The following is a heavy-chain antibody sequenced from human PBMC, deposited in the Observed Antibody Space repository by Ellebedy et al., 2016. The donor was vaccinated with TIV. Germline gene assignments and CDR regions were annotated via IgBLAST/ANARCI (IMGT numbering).Heavy chain of an antibody. D-gene: IGHD3-9*01. CDR3: ARDGNDHILTGYYSPDY. CDR1: GGSVRSYY. CDR2: IYTSGST. J-gene: IGHJ4*02. Sequence: SETLSLXXTVSGGSVRSYYWSWIRQPAGKGLEWIGRIYTSGSTNYNPSLKSRVTMSVDPSKNQFSLKLSSVTAADTAVYYCARDGNDHILTGYYSPDYWGQGILVTVSS. V-gene: IGHV4-4*07.